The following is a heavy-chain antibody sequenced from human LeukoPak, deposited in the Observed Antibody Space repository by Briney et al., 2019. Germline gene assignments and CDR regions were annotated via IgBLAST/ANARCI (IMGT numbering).Heavy chain of an antibody. CDR2: MNPNSGNT. CDR1: GYTFTSYD. V-gene: IGHV1-8*01. D-gene: IGHD3-3*01. J-gene: IGHJ6*03. CDR3: ARGPRFLEWLRYYYYYMDV. Sequence: ASVKVSCKASGYTFTSYDINWVRQATGQGLEWMGWMNPNSGNTGYAQKFQGRVTMTRNTSISTAYMQLSSLRSEHTAVYYCARGPRFLEWLRYYYYYMDVWGKGTTVTVSS.